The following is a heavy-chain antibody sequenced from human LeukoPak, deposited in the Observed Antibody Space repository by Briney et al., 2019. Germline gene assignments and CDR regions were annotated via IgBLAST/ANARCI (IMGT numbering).Heavy chain of an antibody. D-gene: IGHD3-22*01. V-gene: IGHV3-64*01. J-gene: IGHJ4*02. CDR1: GFTFSTYA. Sequence: GGSLRPSCAASGFTFSTYAMYWVRQAPGKGLEYLSAISSNGNNAYYANSVKGRFTISRDNSKNTLYLQMGSLRTEDMAVYYCARAAPLGPYYYDSSGPLYYWGQGTLVTVSS. CDR2: ISSNGNNA. CDR3: ARAAPLGPYYYDSSGPLYY.